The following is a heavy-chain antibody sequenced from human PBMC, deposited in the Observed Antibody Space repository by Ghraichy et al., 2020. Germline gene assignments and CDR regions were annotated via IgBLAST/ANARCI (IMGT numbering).Heavy chain of an antibody. CDR3: ARGWFHDFWSRHQNQDY. CDR1: DFTFSSYW. J-gene: IGHJ4*02. Sequence: GGSLRLSCAASDFTFSSYWMSWVRQAPGKGLEWVANIKQDGSEKYYVDSVKGRFTISRDNAKNSLYLQMNSLRAEDTAVYYCARGWFHDFWSRHQNQDYWGQGTLVAVSS. D-gene: IGHD3-3*01. CDR2: IKQDGSEK. V-gene: IGHV3-7*03.